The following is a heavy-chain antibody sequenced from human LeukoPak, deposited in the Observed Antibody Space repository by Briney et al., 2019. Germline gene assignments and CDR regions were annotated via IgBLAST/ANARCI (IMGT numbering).Heavy chain of an antibody. CDR3: AKDKDYGDYEGYFDY. CDR1: GFTFDDYA. D-gene: IGHD4-17*01. V-gene: IGHV3-43D*03. Sequence: PGGSLRLSCAASGFTFDDYAMHWVRQAPGKGLEWVSLISWDDGSTYYADSVKGRFTISRDNSKNSLYLQMNSLRAEDTALYYCAKDKDYGDYEGYFDYWGQGTLVTVSS. J-gene: IGHJ4*02. CDR2: ISWDDGST.